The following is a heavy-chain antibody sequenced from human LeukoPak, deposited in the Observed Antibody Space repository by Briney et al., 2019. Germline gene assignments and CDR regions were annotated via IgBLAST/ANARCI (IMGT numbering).Heavy chain of an antibody. CDR3: ASGPIAAAGTRFDY. CDR2: IYTSGST. J-gene: IGHJ4*02. D-gene: IGHD6-13*01. CDR1: GVSISSGSYY. Sequence: PSETLSLTCTVSGVSISSGSYYWSWIRQPAGKGLEWIGRIYTSGSTNYNPSLKSRVTISVDTSKNQFSLKLSSVTAADTAVYYCASGPIAAAGTRFDYWGQGTLVTVSS. V-gene: IGHV4-61*02.